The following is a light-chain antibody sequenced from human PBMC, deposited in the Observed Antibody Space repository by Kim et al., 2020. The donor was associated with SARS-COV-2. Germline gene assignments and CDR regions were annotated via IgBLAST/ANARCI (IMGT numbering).Light chain of an antibody. CDR3: AAWDDSLSGPV. V-gene: IGLV1-47*01. Sequence: GQRVTISCSESSPNIGSYYVYWYQQLPGTAPKLLIYRNNQRPSGVPDRFSGSQSGTSASLAISGLRSEDAADYYCAAWDDSLSGPVFGGGTQLTVL. CDR1: SPNIGSYY. J-gene: IGLJ2*01. CDR2: RNN.